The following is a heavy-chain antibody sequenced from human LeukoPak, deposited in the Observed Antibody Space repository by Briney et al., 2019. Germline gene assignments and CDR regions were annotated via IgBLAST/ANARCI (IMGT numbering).Heavy chain of an antibody. J-gene: IGHJ4*02. CDR1: GYTFTYYY. CDR3: ARALGNYYDSTVYQAY. CDR2: INPKSGVT. Sequence: GASMKVSCNTSGYTFTYYYIHWVRQAPGQGLEWMGWINPKSGVTNYAQNFQDRVTLTSDTSISTAYMDLSGLPSGDTAVYYCARALGNYYDSTVYQAYWGQGHLVTVSS. V-gene: IGHV1-2*02. D-gene: IGHD3-22*01.